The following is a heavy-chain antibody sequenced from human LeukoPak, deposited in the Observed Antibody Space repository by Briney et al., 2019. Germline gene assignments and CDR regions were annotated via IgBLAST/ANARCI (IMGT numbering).Heavy chain of an antibody. V-gene: IGHV3-64*02. CDR2: ISRNGAVT. Sequence: PGGSLRLSCAASGFSFSGSAMHWVRQAPGKGLEWVSLISRNGAVTKYADSVRGRFTVSRDNSKNTLYLQMNSLRAEDTAVYYCARRAGAYSHPYDYWGQGTLVTVSS. J-gene: IGHJ4*02. CDR3: ARRAGAYSHPYDY. CDR1: GFSFSGSA. D-gene: IGHD4/OR15-4a*01.